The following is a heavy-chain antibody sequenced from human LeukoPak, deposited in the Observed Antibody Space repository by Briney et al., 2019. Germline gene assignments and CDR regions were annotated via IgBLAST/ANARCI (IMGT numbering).Heavy chain of an antibody. J-gene: IGHJ4*02. CDR1: GGTFSSYT. CDR3: ARGNPDYDSSGYLGY. Sequence: SVKVSCKASGGTFSSYTISWVRQAPGQGLEWMGRIIPILGIANYAQKFQGRVAITADKSTSTAYMELSSLRSEDAAVYYCARGNPDYDSSGYLGYWGQGTLVTVSS. CDR2: IIPILGIA. D-gene: IGHD3-22*01. V-gene: IGHV1-69*02.